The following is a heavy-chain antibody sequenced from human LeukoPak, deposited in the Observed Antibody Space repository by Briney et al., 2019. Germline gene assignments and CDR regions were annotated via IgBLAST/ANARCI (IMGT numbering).Heavy chain of an antibody. J-gene: IGHJ4*02. CDR2: IYYSGST. D-gene: IGHD5-18*01. CDR3: ARSGYSYGTDY. CDR1: GGPLSSSSYY. V-gene: IGHV4-61*05. Sequence: SETLSLTCTVSGGPLSSSSYYWGWIRQPPGKGLEWIGYIYYSGSTNYNPSLKSRVTISVDRSKYQFSLKLCSVTAADTAVYYCARSGYSYGTDYWGQGTLVTVSS.